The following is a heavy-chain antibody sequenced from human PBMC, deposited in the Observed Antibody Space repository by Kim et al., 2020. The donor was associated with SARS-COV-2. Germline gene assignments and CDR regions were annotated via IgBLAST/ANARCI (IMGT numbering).Heavy chain of an antibody. CDR2: INHSGST. CDR3: ARGWGRRWLQG. J-gene: IGHJ3*01. Sequence: SETLSLTCAVYGGSFSGYYWSWIRQPPGKGLEWIGEINHSGSTNYNPSLKSRVTISVDTSKNQFSLKLSSVTAADTAVYYCARGWGRRWLQGWGQGTMVTVSS. D-gene: IGHD5-12*01. V-gene: IGHV4-34*01. CDR1: GGSFSGYY.